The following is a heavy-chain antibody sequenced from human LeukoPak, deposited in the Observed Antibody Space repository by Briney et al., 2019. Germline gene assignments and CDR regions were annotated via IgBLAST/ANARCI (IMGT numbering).Heavy chain of an antibody. CDR1: GFTFSSYA. CDR2: ISGSGGST. Sequence: PGGSLRLSCAASGFTFSSYAMSWVRQAPGKGLEWVSAISGSGGSTYYADSVKGRFTISRDNSKNTLYLQMNSLRAEDTAVYYCAKGRDYYDSSGYCVRGAFDIWGQGTMVTVSS. V-gene: IGHV3-23*01. J-gene: IGHJ3*02. CDR3: AKGRDYYDSSGYCVRGAFDI. D-gene: IGHD3-22*01.